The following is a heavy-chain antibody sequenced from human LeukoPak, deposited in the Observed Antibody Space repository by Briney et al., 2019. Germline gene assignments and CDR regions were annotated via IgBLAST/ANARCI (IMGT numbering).Heavy chain of an antibody. D-gene: IGHD2-15*01. Sequence: SVKVSCKASGGTFSSYAISWVRQAPGQGLERMGRIIPIFGTANYAQKFQGRVTITTDESTSTAYMELSSLRSEDTAVYYCVGTGYCSGGSCYSSDFDYWGQGTLVTVSS. CDR3: VGTGYCSGGSCYSSDFDY. CDR2: IIPIFGTA. V-gene: IGHV1-69*05. CDR1: GGTFSSYA. J-gene: IGHJ4*02.